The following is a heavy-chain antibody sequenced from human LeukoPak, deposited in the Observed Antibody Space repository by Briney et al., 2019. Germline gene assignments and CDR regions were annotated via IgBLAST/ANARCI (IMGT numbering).Heavy chain of an antibody. Sequence: GGSLRLSCAASGFTFSSYEMNWVRQAPGKGLEWVSCISSSGSTIYYADSVKGRFTISRDNAKNSLYLQMNSLRAEDTAVYYCARGMVRGVGNYYYMDVWGKGTTVTISS. CDR2: ISSSGSTI. J-gene: IGHJ6*03. CDR1: GFTFSSYE. CDR3: ARGMVRGVGNYYYMDV. V-gene: IGHV3-48*03. D-gene: IGHD3-10*01.